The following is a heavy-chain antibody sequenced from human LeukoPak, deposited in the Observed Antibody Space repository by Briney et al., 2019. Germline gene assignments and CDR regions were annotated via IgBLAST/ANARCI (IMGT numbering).Heavy chain of an antibody. CDR1: GYTFTGYY. D-gene: IGHD6-19*01. CDR2: INPNSGGT. Sequence: ASVKVSCKASGYTFTGYYMHWVRQAPGQGLEWMGRINPNSGGTNYAQKFQGRVTMTRDTSISTAYMELSRLRSDDTAVYYCARDPVAGDLFDYWGQGTLVTASS. V-gene: IGHV1-2*06. CDR3: ARDPVAGDLFDY. J-gene: IGHJ4*02.